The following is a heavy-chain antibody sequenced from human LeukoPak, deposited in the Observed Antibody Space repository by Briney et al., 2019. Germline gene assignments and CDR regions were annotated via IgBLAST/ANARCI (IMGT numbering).Heavy chain of an antibody. CDR1: GFTFSSYA. J-gene: IGHJ4*02. V-gene: IGHV3-30-3*01. D-gene: IGHD5-12*01. CDR2: ISYDGSNK. Sequence: GGSLRLSCAASGFTFSSYAMHWVRQAPGKGLEWVAVISYDGSNKYYADSVKGRFTISRDNSKNTLYLQMNSLRAEDTAVYYCARDQLAYSGYDTLFDYWGQGSLVTVSS. CDR3: ARDQLAYSGYDTLFDY.